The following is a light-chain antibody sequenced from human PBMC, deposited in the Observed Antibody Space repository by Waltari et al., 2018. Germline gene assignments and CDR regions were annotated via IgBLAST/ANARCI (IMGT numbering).Light chain of an antibody. CDR2: GAS. CDR1: QSVSNNF. V-gene: IGKV3-20*01. Sequence: EIVLTQSPGPLSLSPGERATPPCRASQSVSNNFLNWYQQKPGQAPRLLIYGASSRATGIPDRFSGSGSGTDFTLTISRLEPEDFAVYYCQQYDSIVLTFGGGTKVEI. J-gene: IGKJ4*01. CDR3: QQYDSIVLT.